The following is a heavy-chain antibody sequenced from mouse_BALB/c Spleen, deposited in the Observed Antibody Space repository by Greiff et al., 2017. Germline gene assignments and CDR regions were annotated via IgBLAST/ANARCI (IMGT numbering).Heavy chain of an antibody. CDR2: ISDGGSYT. V-gene: IGHV5-4*02. Sequence: EVHLVESGGGLVKPGGSLKLSCAASGFTFSDYYMYWVRQTPEKRLEWVATISDGGSYTYYPDSVKGRFTISRDNAKNNLYLQMSSLKSEDTAMYYCARERDSSGYVRAMDYWGQGTSVTVSS. CDR1: GFTFSDYY. J-gene: IGHJ4*01. D-gene: IGHD3-2*01. CDR3: ARERDSSGYVRAMDY.